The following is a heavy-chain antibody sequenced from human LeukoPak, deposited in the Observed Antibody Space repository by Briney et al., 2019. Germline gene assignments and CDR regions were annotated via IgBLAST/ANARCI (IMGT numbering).Heavy chain of an antibody. J-gene: IGHJ5*02. Sequence: SVKVSCKSSGGTFSSYAISWVRQAPGQGLEWMGGIIPIFGTANYAQKFQGRVTITTDESTSTAYMELSSLRSEDTAVYYCARTMVRGVIPTNDNWFDPWGQGTLVTVSS. CDR2: IIPIFGTA. V-gene: IGHV1-69*05. CDR3: ARTMVRGVIPTNDNWFDP. D-gene: IGHD3-10*01. CDR1: GGTFSSYA.